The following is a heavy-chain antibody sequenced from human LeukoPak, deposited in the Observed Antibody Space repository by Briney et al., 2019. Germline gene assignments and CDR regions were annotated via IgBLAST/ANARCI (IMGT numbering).Heavy chain of an antibody. Sequence: PGGSLRLSCAASGFTFSSYWMSWVRQAPGKGLEWVGRIKSKTDGGTTDYAAPVKGRFTISRDDSKNTLYLQMNSLKTEDTAVYYCTTSDQVGAYNFDYWGQGTLVTVSS. CDR2: IKSKTDGGTT. J-gene: IGHJ4*02. D-gene: IGHD1-26*01. CDR1: GFTFSSYW. V-gene: IGHV3-15*01. CDR3: TTSDQVGAYNFDY.